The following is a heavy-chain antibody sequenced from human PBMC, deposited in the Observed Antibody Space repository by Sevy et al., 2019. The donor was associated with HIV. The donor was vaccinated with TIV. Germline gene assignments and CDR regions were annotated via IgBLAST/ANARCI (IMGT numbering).Heavy chain of an antibody. V-gene: IGHV3-30*04. CDR2: ISYDGTSA. CDR1: GFTFSRYA. J-gene: IGHJ4*02. CDR3: AKDQLEYVEWLLRPDGLDY. D-gene: IGHD3-3*01. Sequence: GALRLSCAASGFTFSRYAMHWVRQAPGKGLEWVAVISYDGTSAYYLDSVKGRFTISRDNSKNTLYLQMNSLTTEDTALYYCAKDQLEYVEWLLRPDGLDYWARESRSPSPQ.